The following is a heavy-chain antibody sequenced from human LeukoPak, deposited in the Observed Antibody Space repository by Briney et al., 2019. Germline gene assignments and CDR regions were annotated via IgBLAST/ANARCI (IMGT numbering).Heavy chain of an antibody. Sequence: ASVKVSCKASGYTFTGYYMHWVRQAPGQGLEWMGWINPNSGGTNYAQKFQGRVTMTRDTSISTAYMELSRLRSDDTAVYCCARDRLHTTVTDYHYYYMDVWGKGTTVTVSS. J-gene: IGHJ6*03. CDR1: GYTFTGYY. CDR3: ARDRLHTTVTDYHYYYMDV. D-gene: IGHD4-17*01. V-gene: IGHV1-2*02. CDR2: INPNSGGT.